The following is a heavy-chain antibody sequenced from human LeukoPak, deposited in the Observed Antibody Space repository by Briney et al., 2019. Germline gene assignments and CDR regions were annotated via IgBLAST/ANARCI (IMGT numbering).Heavy chain of an antibody. D-gene: IGHD4-17*01. J-gene: IGHJ4*02. CDR1: GFTFSSYN. CDR3: ARDSTVTTIDY. CDR2: ISSSSSYI. V-gene: IGHV3-21*01. Sequence: GRSLRLSCVASGFTFSSYNMNWVRQAPGKGLEWVSSISSSSSYIYYADSVKGRFTISRDNAKNSLYLQMNSLRAEDTAVYYCARDSTVTTIDYGGQGTLVAVSS.